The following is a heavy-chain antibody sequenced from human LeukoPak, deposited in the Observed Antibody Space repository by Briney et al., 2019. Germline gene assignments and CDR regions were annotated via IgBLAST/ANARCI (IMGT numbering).Heavy chain of an antibody. CDR2: ISAYNGNT. Sequence: VASVKVSFKASGYTFTSYGISWVRQAPGQGLEWMGWISAYNGNTNYAQKLQGRVTMTTDTSTSTAYMELRSLRSDDTAVYYCARDWRWQWLASYYYYYGMDVWGQGTTVTVSS. V-gene: IGHV1-18*01. CDR1: GYTFTSYG. D-gene: IGHD6-19*01. CDR3: ARDWRWQWLASYYYYYGMDV. J-gene: IGHJ6*02.